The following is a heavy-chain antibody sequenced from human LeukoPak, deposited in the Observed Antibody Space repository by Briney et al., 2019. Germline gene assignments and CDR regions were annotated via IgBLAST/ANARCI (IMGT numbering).Heavy chain of an antibody. J-gene: IGHJ4*02. CDR3: ASVRRGIGYCSSTSCYKGPFDY. CDR1: GGSFSGYY. V-gene: IGHV4-34*01. D-gene: IGHD2-2*02. CDR2: INHSGST. Sequence: PSETLSLTCAVYGGSFSGYYWSWIRQPPGKGLEWIGEINHSGSTNSNPSLKSRVTISVDTSKNQFSLKLSSVTAADTAVYYCASVRRGIGYCSSTSCYKGPFDYWGQGTLVTVSS.